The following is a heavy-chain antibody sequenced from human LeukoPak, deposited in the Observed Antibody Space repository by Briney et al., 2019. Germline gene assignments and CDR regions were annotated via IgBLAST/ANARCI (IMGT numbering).Heavy chain of an antibody. CDR2: XXXXXXNT. D-gene: IGHD3-22*01. J-gene: IGHJ4*02. Sequence: ASVKVSCKASGYTFTSYDINWVRQATGQGLEWXXXXXXXXXNTGYAQKFQGRVTLTGSTSMSTAYMELSSLRSEDTAVYYCTRGHYYGSSGHYYLAPFDYWGQGTLVTVSS. CDR1: GYTFTSYD. CDR3: TRGHYYGSSGHYYLAPFDY. V-gene: IGHV1-8*01.